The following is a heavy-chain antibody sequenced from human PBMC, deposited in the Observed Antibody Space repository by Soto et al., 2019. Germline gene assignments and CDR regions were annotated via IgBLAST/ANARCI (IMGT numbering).Heavy chain of an antibody. J-gene: IGHJ5*02. Sequence: SETLSLTCAVCGGSFSGYYWSWIRQPPGKGLEWIGEINHSGSTNYNPSLKSRVTISVDTPKNQFSLKLSSVTAADTAVYYCARDNIAAAATWGQGTPVTVSS. CDR1: GGSFSGYY. D-gene: IGHD6-13*01. V-gene: IGHV4-34*01. CDR2: INHSGST. CDR3: ARDNIAAAAT.